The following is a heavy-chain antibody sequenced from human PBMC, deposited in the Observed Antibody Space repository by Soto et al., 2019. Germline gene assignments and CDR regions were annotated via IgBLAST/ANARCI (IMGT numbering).Heavy chain of an antibody. Sequence: SETLSLTCGVSGGSISSSDWWSWVRQPPGKGLEWIGEIYHSGSTNYNPSLKSRVTISVDKSKNQFSLKLSSVTAADTAVYYCARGESRRAAAGANWFDPWGQGTLVTVSS. CDR3: ARGESRRAAAGANWFDP. CDR2: IYHSGST. D-gene: IGHD6-13*01. J-gene: IGHJ5*02. V-gene: IGHV4-4*02. CDR1: GGSISSSDW.